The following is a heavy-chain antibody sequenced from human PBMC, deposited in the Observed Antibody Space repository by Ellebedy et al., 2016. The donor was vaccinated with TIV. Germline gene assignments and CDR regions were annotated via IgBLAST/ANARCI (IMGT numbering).Heavy chain of an antibody. CDR1: GDSIRNYQ. CDR2: VFASRST. J-gene: IGHJ4*02. CDR3: AREIVPYSGYLDY. V-gene: IGHV4-4*07. Sequence: MPSETLSLTCTVSGDSIRNYQWSWIRQPAGKGLEWIGRVFASRSTNYNPSLKSRVTMSLHTSKNQFSLELSSVTAADTAVYYCAREIVPYSGYLDYWGQGTLVTVSS. D-gene: IGHD3-22*01.